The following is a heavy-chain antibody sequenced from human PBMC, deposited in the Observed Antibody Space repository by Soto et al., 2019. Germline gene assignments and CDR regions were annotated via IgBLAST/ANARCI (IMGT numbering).Heavy chain of an antibody. D-gene: IGHD3-10*01. Sequence: GGSLRLSCAASGFTFGSYAMHWVRQAPGKGPEWVAVISYDGGTTDYADSVKGRFTISRDNAKNTLYLQMNSLRVEDTAVYYCASDLSGRADVWGQGTTVTVSS. CDR1: GFTFGSYA. CDR3: ASDLSGRADV. CDR2: ISYDGGTT. J-gene: IGHJ6*02. V-gene: IGHV3-30-3*01.